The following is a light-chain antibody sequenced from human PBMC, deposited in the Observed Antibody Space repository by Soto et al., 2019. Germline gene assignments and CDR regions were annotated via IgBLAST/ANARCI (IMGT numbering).Light chain of an antibody. V-gene: IGKV1-39*01. CDR2: AAS. Sequence: DIQMTQSPSPLSASVGDRVTITCRASQSISSYLNWYQQKPGKAPKLLIYAASSLQSGVPSRFSGSGSGTDFTLTISSLQPEDFATYYRQQSLSNLITFGQGTRLEIK. CDR3: QQSLSNLIT. J-gene: IGKJ5*01. CDR1: QSISSY.